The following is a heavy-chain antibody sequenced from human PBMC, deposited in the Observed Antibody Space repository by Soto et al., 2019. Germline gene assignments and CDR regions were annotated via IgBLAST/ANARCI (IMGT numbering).Heavy chain of an antibody. J-gene: IGHJ6*02. V-gene: IGHV3-11*01. CDR1: VFTFSGYY. CDR2: ISLSGSTI. CDR3: ARPSSSLYYYGMDV. D-gene: IGHD6-6*01. Sequence: WGSLRISSVSSVFTFSGYYMGWIRQAPGKGLEWVSYISLSGSTIYYADSVKGRFTISRDNAKNSLYLQMNSLRAEDTAVYYCARPSSSLYYYGMDVWGQGTTVTVSS.